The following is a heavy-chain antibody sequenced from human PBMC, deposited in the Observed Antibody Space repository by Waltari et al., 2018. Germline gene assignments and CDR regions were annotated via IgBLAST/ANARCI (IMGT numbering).Heavy chain of an antibody. CDR2: IYHTGTT. CDR1: GYSISNGYY. Sequence: QVQLQESGPGLVKPSETLSLTCAVSGYSISNGYYWSWIRQPPGKGLEWIGGIYHTGTTYYNASLQIRVTISVDTSKNQFSLNLSFVTAADTALYFCARGGSGSYMGSFDIWGQGPMVTVSS. CDR3: ARGGSGSYMGSFDI. J-gene: IGHJ3*02. V-gene: IGHV4-38-2*01. D-gene: IGHD1-26*01.